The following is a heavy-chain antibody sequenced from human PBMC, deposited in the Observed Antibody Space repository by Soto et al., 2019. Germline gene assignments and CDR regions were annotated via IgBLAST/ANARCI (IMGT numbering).Heavy chain of an antibody. CDR1: GFTFSSSA. J-gene: IGHJ5*02. CDR2: ISYDGTDK. V-gene: IGHV3-30*04. D-gene: IGHD6-19*01. Sequence: QVQLVESGGGEVQPGRSLRLSCAASGFTFSSSAMHWVRQAPGQGLEWVSVISYDGTDKYYADSVKGRFTISRDNSKNTLDLQMTSLRAEDTAVYYCARSTSGWYWYYACGKGTRVTVSP. CDR3: ARSTSGWYWYYA.